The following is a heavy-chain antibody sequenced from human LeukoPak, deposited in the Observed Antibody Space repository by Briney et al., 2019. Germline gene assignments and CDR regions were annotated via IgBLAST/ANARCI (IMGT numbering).Heavy chain of an antibody. CDR1: GYTFTGYY. CDR3: ASCEAPITPPPYGFDV. V-gene: IGHV1-2*02. D-gene: IGHD5-12*01. J-gene: IGHJ6*02. CDR2: INPNSGGT. Sequence: ASVKVSCKASGYTFTGYYMHWVRQAPGQGLEWMGWINPNSGGTNYAQKFQGRVTITADESTSTAYMELSSLRSEDTAVYYCASCEAPITPPPYGFDVWGQGTEVTVSS.